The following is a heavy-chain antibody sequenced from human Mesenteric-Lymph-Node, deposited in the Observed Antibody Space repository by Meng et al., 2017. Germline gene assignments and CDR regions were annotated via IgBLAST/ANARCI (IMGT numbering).Heavy chain of an antibody. D-gene: IGHD4-17*01. V-gene: IGHV6-1*01. Sequence: GPLQQPGPGLVKPSQTLSLTCAISGDSVSNNSAAWSWIRQSPSRGLEWLGRAYYRSKWYYDYAVSVKSRVTFNPDTSKNQFSLHLESVTPEDTAVYYCARNDYGDLRYHWFDPWGQGTLVTVSS. J-gene: IGHJ5*02. CDR2: AYYRSKWYY. CDR3: ARNDYGDLRYHWFDP. CDR1: GDSVSNNSAA.